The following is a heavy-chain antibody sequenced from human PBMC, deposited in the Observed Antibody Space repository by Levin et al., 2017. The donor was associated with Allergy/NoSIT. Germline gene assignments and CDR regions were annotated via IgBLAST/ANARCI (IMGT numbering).Heavy chain of an antibody. V-gene: IGHV4-39*01. CDR3: ARQEYSSVWYDVFNS. J-gene: IGHJ3*02. CDR2: IYYSGST. Sequence: SETLSLTCTVSGGSISSSSYYWGWIRQPPGKGLEWIGTIYYSGSTYYNPSLKSRVTISVDTSKNQFSLKLSSMTAADTAVYYCARQEYSSVWYDVFNSWGQGTMVTVSS. D-gene: IGHD6-19*01. CDR1: GGSISSSSYY.